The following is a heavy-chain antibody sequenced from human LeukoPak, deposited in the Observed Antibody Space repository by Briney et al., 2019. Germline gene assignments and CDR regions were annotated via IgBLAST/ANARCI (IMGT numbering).Heavy chain of an antibody. CDR3: ARDGYNEYYYYYYMDV. CDR2: INHSGST. CDR1: GGSFSGYY. J-gene: IGHJ6*03. Sequence: SETLSLTCAVYGGSFSGYYWSWIRQPPGKGLEWIGEINHSGSTNYNPSLKSRVTISVDTSKNQFSLKLSSVTAADTAVYYCARDGYNEYYYYYYMDVWGKGTTVTISS. V-gene: IGHV4-34*01. D-gene: IGHD5-24*01.